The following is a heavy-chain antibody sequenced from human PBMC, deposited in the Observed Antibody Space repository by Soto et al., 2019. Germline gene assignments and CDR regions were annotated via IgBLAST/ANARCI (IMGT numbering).Heavy chain of an antibody. J-gene: IGHJ5*02. CDR2: IIPIFGTA. Sequence: ASVKVSCKASGGTFSSYAISWVRQAPGQGLEWMGGIIPIFGTANYAQKFQGRVTITADESTSTAYMELSSLRSEDTAVYYCAREYSSSSNNWFDPWGQGTLVTVSS. CDR3: AREYSSSSNNWFDP. CDR1: GGTFSSYA. D-gene: IGHD6-6*01. V-gene: IGHV1-69*13.